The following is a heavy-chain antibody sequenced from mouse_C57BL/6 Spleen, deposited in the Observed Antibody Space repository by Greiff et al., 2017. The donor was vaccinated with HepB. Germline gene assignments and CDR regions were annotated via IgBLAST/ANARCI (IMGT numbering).Heavy chain of an antibody. V-gene: IGHV3-6*01. J-gene: IGHJ3*01. D-gene: IGHD1-1*01. CDR3: ARGNYGSSRAWFAY. Sequence: EVQLQQSGPGLVKPSQSLSLTCSVTGYSITSGYYWNWIRQFPGNKLEWMGDISYDGSNNYNPSLKNRISITRDTSKNQFFLKLNSVTTEDTATYYCARGNYGSSRAWFAYWGQGTLVTVSA. CDR1: GYSITSGYY. CDR2: ISYDGSN.